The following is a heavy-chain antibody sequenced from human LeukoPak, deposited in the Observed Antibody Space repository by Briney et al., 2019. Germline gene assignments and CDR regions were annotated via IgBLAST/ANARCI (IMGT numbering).Heavy chain of an antibody. CDR1: GFTFSNAW. Sequence: GGSLRLSCAASGFTFSNAWMHWVRQAPGKGLEWVGRIKSKAHGGTTDYAAPVKGRFTISRDDSKNTLYLQMNSLKTEDTAVYYCWDTNWNGDWDYWGLGTLVTVSS. CDR3: WDTNWNGDWDY. V-gene: IGHV3-15*01. CDR2: IKSKAHGGTT. J-gene: IGHJ4*02. D-gene: IGHD1-1*01.